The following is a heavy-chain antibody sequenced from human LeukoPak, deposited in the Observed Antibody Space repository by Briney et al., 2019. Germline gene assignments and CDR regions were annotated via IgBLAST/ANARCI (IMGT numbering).Heavy chain of an antibody. V-gene: IGHV3-11*01. CDR3: ARAPEYFGGRGGHINYGMDV. CDR2: ISSSGSFI. D-gene: IGHD4/OR15-4a*01. Sequence: GGSLRLSCAASGFIFSDYHMSWIRQAPGMGLQWVSYISSSGSFIYYADSVKGRFTISRDNAKNSLYLQMNSLRAEDTAVYYCARAPEYFGGRGGHINYGMDVWGPGTTVTVSS. CDR1: GFIFSDYH. J-gene: IGHJ6*02.